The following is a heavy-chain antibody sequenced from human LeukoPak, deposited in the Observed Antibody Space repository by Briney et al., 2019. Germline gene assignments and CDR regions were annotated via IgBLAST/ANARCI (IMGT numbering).Heavy chain of an antibody. J-gene: IGHJ5*02. CDR2: INHSGST. CDR3: ARGFGSGSFPA. CDR1: GGSFSGYY. Sequence: PSETLSLTCAVYGGSFSGYYWSWIRQPPGKGLEWIGEINHSGSTNYNPSLKSRVTISVDTSKNQFSLKLSSVTAADTAVYYCARGFGSGSFPAWGQGTLVTVSS. D-gene: IGHD3-10*01. V-gene: IGHV4-34*01.